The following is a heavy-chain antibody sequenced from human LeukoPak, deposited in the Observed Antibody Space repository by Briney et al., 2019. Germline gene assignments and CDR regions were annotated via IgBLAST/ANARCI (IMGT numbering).Heavy chain of an antibody. Sequence: PGGSLRLSCAASGFTFSDYYMSWIRQAPGKGLEWVSYISSSGSTIYYADSVKDRFTISRDNAKNSLYLQMNSLRAEDTAVYYCARAHLRGYSYGYDAFDIWGQGTMVTVSS. CDR1: GFTFSDYY. CDR2: ISSSGSTI. D-gene: IGHD5-18*01. V-gene: IGHV3-11*04. CDR3: ARAHLRGYSYGYDAFDI. J-gene: IGHJ3*02.